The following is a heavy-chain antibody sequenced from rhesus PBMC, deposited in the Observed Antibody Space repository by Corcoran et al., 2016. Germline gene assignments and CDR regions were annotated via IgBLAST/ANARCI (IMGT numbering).Heavy chain of an antibody. J-gene: IGHJ4*01. CDR3: ARSRPLYSSGWSLYFDY. CDR1: GGSISDSYR. CDR2: LYGSSTRT. Sequence: QVQLQESGPGVVKPSATLSLTCAVSGGSISDSYRWSWIRQPPGKGLEWIGYLYGSSTRTTYNPSRKSRVTSSKDTSKNQFSLKLSSVTAADTAVYYCARSRPLYSSGWSLYFDYWGQGVLVTVSS. V-gene: IGHV4S10*01. D-gene: IGHD6S26*01.